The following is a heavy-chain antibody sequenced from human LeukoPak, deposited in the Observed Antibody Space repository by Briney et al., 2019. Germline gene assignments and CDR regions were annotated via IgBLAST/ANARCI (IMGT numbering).Heavy chain of an antibody. Sequence: GGSLRLSCAASGFTFSSYSMNWVRQAPGKGLEWLSSISSSSSYIYYADSVKGRFTISRDNAKNSLYLQMNSLRAEDTAVYYCARGIRFLEWLSKDDAFDIWGQGTMVTVSS. D-gene: IGHD3-3*01. CDR2: ISSSSSYI. J-gene: IGHJ3*02. CDR3: ARGIRFLEWLSKDDAFDI. V-gene: IGHV3-21*01. CDR1: GFTFSSYS.